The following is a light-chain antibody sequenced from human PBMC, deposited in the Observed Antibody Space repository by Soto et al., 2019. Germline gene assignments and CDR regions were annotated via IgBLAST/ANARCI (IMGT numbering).Light chain of an antibody. J-gene: IGKJ1*01. Sequence: EIVLTQSPATLSLYPGERATLSCLASQSVNKYLAWFQQKPGQAPRPLIYDASKRATGIPARFSGSGSGTDFTLTISRLEPEDFAVYYCQQYGSSPWTFGQGTKVDIK. V-gene: IGKV3-20*01. CDR2: DAS. CDR3: QQYGSSPWT. CDR1: QSVNKY.